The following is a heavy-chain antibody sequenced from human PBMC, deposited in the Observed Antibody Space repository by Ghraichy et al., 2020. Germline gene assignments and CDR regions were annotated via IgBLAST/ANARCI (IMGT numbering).Heavy chain of an antibody. CDR2: TYFRSKRYY. Sequence: SQTLSLTCVISGDSVSTNTDAWNWIRQSPSRGLEWLGRTYFRSKRYYNYAASVKSRISINPDTSQNQFSLQLTSVTPEDTAVYYCARGGLRFDYGLDVWGQGTTVTVSS. J-gene: IGHJ6*02. CDR3: ARGGLRFDYGLDV. D-gene: IGHD5/OR15-5a*01. V-gene: IGHV6-1*01. CDR1: GDSVSTNTDA.